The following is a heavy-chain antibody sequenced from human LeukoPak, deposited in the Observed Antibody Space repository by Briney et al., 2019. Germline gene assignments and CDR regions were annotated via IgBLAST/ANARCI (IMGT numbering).Heavy chain of an antibody. V-gene: IGHV3-23*01. Sequence: GGSLRLSCTASGFTFGDYAMSWVRQAPGKGLEWVSAISGSGGSTYYADSVKGRFTISRDNSKNTLNLQMNSLRAEDTAIYYCAKDAGDCSGGTCRESDYWGQGTLVTVSS. CDR1: GFTFGDYA. J-gene: IGHJ4*02. CDR3: AKDAGDCSGGTCRESDY. CDR2: ISGSGGST. D-gene: IGHD2-15*01.